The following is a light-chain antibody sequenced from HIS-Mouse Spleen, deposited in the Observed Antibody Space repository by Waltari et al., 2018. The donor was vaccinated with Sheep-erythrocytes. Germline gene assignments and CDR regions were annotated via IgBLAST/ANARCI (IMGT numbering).Light chain of an antibody. V-gene: IGLV2-14*01. Sequence: QSALTQPASVSGSPGQSITISCTGTSSDVGGYNYVSWYQQHPGKAPKLMIYEGSNRPSGVSNRFSGSKSGNTASLTISGLQAEDEADYYCAAWDDSLNGPVFGGGTKLTVL. J-gene: IGLJ3*02. CDR3: AAWDDSLNGPV. CDR2: EGS. CDR1: SSDVGGYNY.